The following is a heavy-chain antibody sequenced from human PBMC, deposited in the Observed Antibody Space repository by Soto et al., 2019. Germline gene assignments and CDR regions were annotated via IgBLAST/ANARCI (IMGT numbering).Heavy chain of an antibody. Sequence: VGSLRLSCAASGFTFSSYAMHWVRQAPGKGLEWVAVISYDGSNKYYADSVKGRFTISRDNSKNTLYLQMNSLRAEDTAVYYCARDQRWLQLRRFDYWGQGTLVTVSS. J-gene: IGHJ4*02. V-gene: IGHV3-30-3*01. CDR2: ISYDGSNK. D-gene: IGHD5-12*01. CDR1: GFTFSSYA. CDR3: ARDQRWLQLRRFDY.